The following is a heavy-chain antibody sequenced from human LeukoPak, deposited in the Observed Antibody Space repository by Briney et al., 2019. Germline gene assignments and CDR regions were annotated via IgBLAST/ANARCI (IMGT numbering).Heavy chain of an antibody. CDR2: TYYRSKWCS. CDR3: ARGGYSSSWYVRLHWYFDL. CDR1: GDSVSSNSTA. D-gene: IGHD6-13*01. V-gene: IGHV6-1*01. Sequence: SQTLSLTCAISGDSVSSNSTACNWIRQSPSRGLEWLGRTYYRSKWCSDYAVSVKSRITINPDTSKNQFSLKLSSVTAADTAVYYCARGGYSSSWYVRLHWYFDLWGRGTLVTVSS. J-gene: IGHJ2*01.